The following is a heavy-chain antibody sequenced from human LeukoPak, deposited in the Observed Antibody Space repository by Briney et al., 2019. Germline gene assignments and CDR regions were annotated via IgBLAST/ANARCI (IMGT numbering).Heavy chain of an antibody. D-gene: IGHD3-3*01. V-gene: IGHV1-2*02. CDR3: ARDWRRLGNHWVDY. Sequence: ASVKVSCKASGYTFTGYYMHWVRQAPGQGLEWMGWINPNSGGTNYAQKFQGRVTMTRDTSISTAYMELSRLRSDDTAVYYCARDWRRLGNHWVDYWGQGTLVTVSS. J-gene: IGHJ4*02. CDR2: INPNSGGT. CDR1: GYTFTGYY.